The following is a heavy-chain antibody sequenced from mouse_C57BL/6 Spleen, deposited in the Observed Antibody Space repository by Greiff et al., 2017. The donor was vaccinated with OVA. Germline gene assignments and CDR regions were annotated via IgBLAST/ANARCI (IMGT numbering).Heavy chain of an antibody. V-gene: IGHV3-6*01. Sequence: EVQRVESGPGLVKPSQSLSLTCSVTGYSITSGYYWNWIRQFPGNKLEWMGYISYDGSNNYNPSLKNRISITRDTSKNQFFLKLNSVTTEDTATYYCARGTTVEGFDYWGQGTTLTVSS. CDR2: ISYDGSN. CDR3: ARGTTVEGFDY. D-gene: IGHD1-1*01. J-gene: IGHJ2*01. CDR1: GYSITSGYY.